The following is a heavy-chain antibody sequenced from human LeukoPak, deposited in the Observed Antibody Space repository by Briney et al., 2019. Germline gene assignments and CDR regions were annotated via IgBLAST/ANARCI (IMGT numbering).Heavy chain of an antibody. CDR2: IYPGDSDT. V-gene: IGHV5-51*01. Sequence: GESLQISCQGSGSSFTSYWIAWVRQLPGKGLEWMGIIYPGDSDTRYSPSFQGQVTISADKSISTAYLQWSSLKASDTAMYYCARRIGTTGTSRLFDYWGQGTLVTVSS. D-gene: IGHD1-1*01. CDR1: GSSFTSYW. J-gene: IGHJ4*02. CDR3: ARRIGTTGTSRLFDY.